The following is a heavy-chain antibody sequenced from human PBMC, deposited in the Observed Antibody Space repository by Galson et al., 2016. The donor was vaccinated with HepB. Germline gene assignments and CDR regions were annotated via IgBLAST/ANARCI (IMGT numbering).Heavy chain of an antibody. Sequence: SLRLSCAASGFSSNYSGMHWVRQAPGKGLEWVALMSFDGSNKFYADSFKGRFTISRDNSKNTLFLQVNSLRPEDTAVYYCAKDVGGGTTPRGFDYWGQGTLVTVSS. CDR3: AKDVGGGTTPRGFDY. V-gene: IGHV3-30*18. CDR1: GFSSNYSG. CDR2: MSFDGSNK. D-gene: IGHD1-1*01. J-gene: IGHJ4*02.